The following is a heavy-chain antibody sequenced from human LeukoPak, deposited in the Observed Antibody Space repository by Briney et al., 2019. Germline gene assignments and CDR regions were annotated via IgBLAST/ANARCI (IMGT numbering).Heavy chain of an antibody. CDR2: INHSGST. CDR3: GREYYYGMDV. V-gene: IGHV4-34*01. CDR1: GVSFSGYY. Sequence: SETLSLTCAVYGVSFSGYYWSWIRQPPGKGLEWIGEINHSGSTNYNPSLKSRVTISVDTSKNQFSLQLNSVTPEDTAVYYCGREYYYGMDVWGQGTTVTVSS. J-gene: IGHJ6*02.